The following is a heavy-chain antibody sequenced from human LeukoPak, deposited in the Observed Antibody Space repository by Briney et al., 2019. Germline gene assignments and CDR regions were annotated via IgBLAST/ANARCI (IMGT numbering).Heavy chain of an antibody. J-gene: IGHJ4*02. D-gene: IGHD6-19*01. CDR1: GFTFSNYY. Sequence: GGSLRLSCAASGFTFSNYYMSWIRQAPGKGLEGVSVIYSGGSTYYADSVKGRFTISRDNSKNTLYLQMNSLRAEDTAVYYCALSIAVAGTLPFDYWGQGTLVTVSS. CDR3: ALSIAVAGTLPFDY. CDR2: IYSGGST. V-gene: IGHV3-66*01.